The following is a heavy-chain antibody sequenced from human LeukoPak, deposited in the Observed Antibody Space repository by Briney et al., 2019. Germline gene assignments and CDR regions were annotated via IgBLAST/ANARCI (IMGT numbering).Heavy chain of an antibody. V-gene: IGHV1-2*02. CDR3: AREEGKAFDI. J-gene: IGHJ3*02. CDR1: GYTFTGYY. D-gene: IGHD3-10*01. CDR2: INPNSGAT. Sequence: GASVKVSCKTSGYTFTGYYIHWVRQAPGQGLEWMGWINPNSGATNFAPKFQGRVTMTRDTSISTAFMELSSLRSDDTALFYCAREEGKAFDIWSQGTMVTVSS.